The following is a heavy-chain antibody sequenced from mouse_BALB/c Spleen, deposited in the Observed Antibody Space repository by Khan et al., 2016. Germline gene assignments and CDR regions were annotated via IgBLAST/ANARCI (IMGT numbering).Heavy chain of an antibody. V-gene: IGHV3-2*02. Sequence: EVELVESGPGLVKPSQSLSLTCTVTGYSITSDYAWNWIRQFPGNKLEWMGYISYSGSTCYNPSLKSRISITRDTSKNQFFLQLNSVTTEDTATYYCGIGCGKAWFACLGQGTLVTVSA. CDR2: ISYSGST. D-gene: IGHD1-1*02. J-gene: IGHJ3*01. CDR3: GIGCGKAWFAC. CDR1: GYSITSDYA.